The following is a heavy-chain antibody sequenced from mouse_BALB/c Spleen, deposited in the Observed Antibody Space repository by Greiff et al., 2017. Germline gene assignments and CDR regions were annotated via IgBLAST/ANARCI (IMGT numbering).Heavy chain of an antibody. CDR2: INPYNDGT. Sequence: EVQLQQSGPELVKPGASVKMSCKASGYTFTSYVMHWVKQKPGQGLEWIGYINPYNDGTKYNEKFKGKATLTSDKSSSTAYMELSSLTSEDSAVYYCVRGGYYGSSPLAYWGQGTLVTVSA. V-gene: IGHV1-14*01. CDR1: GYTFTSYV. CDR3: VRGGYYGSSPLAY. D-gene: IGHD1-1*01. J-gene: IGHJ3*01.